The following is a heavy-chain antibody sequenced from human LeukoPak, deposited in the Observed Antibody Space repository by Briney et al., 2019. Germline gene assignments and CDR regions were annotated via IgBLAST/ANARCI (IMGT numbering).Heavy chain of an antibody. CDR2: ISYDESNT. CDR3: ARDGCGGGSCSRYYYYYMDV. V-gene: IGHV3-30*04. J-gene: IGHJ6*03. Sequence: GGSLRLSCAASGFTFSNDAMHWVRQAPGKGLEWVAVISYDESNTYYADSVKGRFTISGDNSKNTLYLQMSSLRAEDTAVYYCARDGCGGGSCSRYYYYYMDVWGKGTTVTVSS. D-gene: IGHD2-15*01. CDR1: GFTFSNDA.